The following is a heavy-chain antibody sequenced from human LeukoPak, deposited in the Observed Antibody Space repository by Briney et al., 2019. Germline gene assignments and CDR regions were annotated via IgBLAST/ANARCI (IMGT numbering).Heavy chain of an antibody. D-gene: IGHD4-17*01. CDR1: GYTFTSYY. J-gene: IGHJ4*02. CDR2: INPSGGST. CDR3: ERVLGDFPLVAFDY. V-gene: IGHV1-46*01. Sequence: ASVKVSCKASGYTFTSYYMHWVRQAPGQGLEWMGIINPSGGSTSYAQKVQGRVTMTMDTSTSTVYMELNSLRSEDTAVYYCERVLGDFPLVAFDYWGQGTLVTVSS.